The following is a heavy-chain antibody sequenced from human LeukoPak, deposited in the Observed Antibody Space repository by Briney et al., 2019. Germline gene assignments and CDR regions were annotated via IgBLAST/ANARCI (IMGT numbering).Heavy chain of an antibody. CDR2: IYYSGST. CDR1: AGSISSRSYY. Sequence: SETLSLTCTVSAGSISSRSYYWGWIRQPPGKGLEWIGSIYYSGSTYYNPSLKSRVTISVDTSKNQFSLKLSSVTAADTAVYYCARQDRAGTVVVIYDYWGQGTLVTVSS. J-gene: IGHJ4*02. D-gene: IGHD3-22*01. CDR3: ARQDRAGTVVVIYDY. V-gene: IGHV4-39*01.